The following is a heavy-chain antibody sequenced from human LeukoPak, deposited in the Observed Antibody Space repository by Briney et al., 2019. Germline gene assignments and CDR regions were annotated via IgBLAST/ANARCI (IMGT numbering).Heavy chain of an antibody. J-gene: IGHJ3*02. D-gene: IGHD3-22*01. Sequence: PGGSLRLSCAASGFTFSSYAMSWVRQAPGKGLEWVSSIGGSGGSTYYADSVKGRFTISRDNSKNTLYLQMNSLRAEDTAVYYCARDRYYDSSGYGSAFDIWGQGTMVTVSS. CDR1: GFTFSSYA. V-gene: IGHV3-23*01. CDR3: ARDRYYDSSGYGSAFDI. CDR2: IGGSGGST.